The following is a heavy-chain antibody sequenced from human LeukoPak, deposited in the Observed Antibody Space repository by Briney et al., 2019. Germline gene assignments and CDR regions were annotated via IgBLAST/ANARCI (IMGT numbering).Heavy chain of an antibody. V-gene: IGHV3-48*01. CDR2: ISSSSSTI. Sequence: GGSLRLSCAASGFTFSTYSMNWVRQSPGKGLEWVSYISSSSSTIYYADSVKGRFTISRDNAKNSLYLQMNSLRAEGTAVYYCGREWQWLVDYWGQGTLVTVSS. D-gene: IGHD6-19*01. CDR3: GREWQWLVDY. CDR1: GFTFSTYS. J-gene: IGHJ4*02.